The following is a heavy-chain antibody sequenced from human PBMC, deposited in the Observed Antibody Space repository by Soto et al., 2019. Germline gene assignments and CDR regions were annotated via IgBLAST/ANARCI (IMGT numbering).Heavy chain of an antibody. CDR2: ISSSGSYI. V-gene: IGHV3-21*05. Sequence: PGGSLRLSCAASGFTFSSYEMNWVRQAPGKGLEWVSYISSSGSYIYYADSVKGRFTISRDNAKNSLYLQMNSLRAEDTAVYYCARDSSPGPSYYDYVWGSYRYRRGPVGAFDIWGQGTMVTVSS. CDR1: GFTFSSYE. CDR3: ARDSSPGPSYYDYVWGSYRYRRGPVGAFDI. J-gene: IGHJ3*02. D-gene: IGHD3-16*02.